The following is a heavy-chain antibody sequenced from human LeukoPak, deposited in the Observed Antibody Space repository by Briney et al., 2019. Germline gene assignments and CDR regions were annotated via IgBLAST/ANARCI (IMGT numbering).Heavy chain of an antibody. Sequence: GRSLRLSCAASGFTFSSYAMHWVRQAPGKGLEWVAVISYDGSNKYYADSVKGRFTISRDNSKNTLYLQMNSLRAEDTAVYYCAREMWISTYYYGMDVWGQGTTVTVSS. D-gene: IGHD5-12*01. CDR3: AREMWISTYYYGMDV. CDR1: GFTFSSYA. CDR2: ISYDGSNK. J-gene: IGHJ6*02. V-gene: IGHV3-30-3*01.